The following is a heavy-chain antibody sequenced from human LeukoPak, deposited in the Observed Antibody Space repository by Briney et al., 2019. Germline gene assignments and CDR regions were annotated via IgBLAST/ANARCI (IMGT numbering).Heavy chain of an antibody. CDR3: AKDRRQLGGGFDP. CDR1: GFTFSTYA. Sequence: GGSLRLSCAASGFTFSTYALFWVRQAPGKGLEWVAVISYDGSNKYYADSVKGRFTISRDNSKNTLYLQMNSLRAEDTAVYYCAKDRRQLGGGFDPWGQGTLVTVSS. D-gene: IGHD6-6*01. J-gene: IGHJ5*02. CDR2: ISYDGSNK. V-gene: IGHV3-30*18.